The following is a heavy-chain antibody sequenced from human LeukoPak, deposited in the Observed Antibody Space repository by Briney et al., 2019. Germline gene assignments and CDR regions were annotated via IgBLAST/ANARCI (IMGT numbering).Heavy chain of an antibody. CDR1: GASISTYY. D-gene: IGHD4-17*01. J-gene: IGHJ6*03. CDR3: ARHVATTVTRGYSCHPMDV. V-gene: IGHV4-4*09. CDR2: IAPSGGA. Sequence: SETLSLTCTASGASISTYYWSWIRQPPGEGLEWIAYIAPSGGAVYNPSPNSRLTVSVDTSKNQFSLKLNSVTAADTAVYYCARHVATTVTRGYSCHPMDVWGKGTTVSVSS.